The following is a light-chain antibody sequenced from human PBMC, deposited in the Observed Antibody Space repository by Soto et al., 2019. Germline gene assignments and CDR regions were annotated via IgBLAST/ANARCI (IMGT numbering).Light chain of an antibody. Sequence: EIVLTQSPGTLSLSPGERATLSCRASQSVSSSYLAWYQQKPGQAPRLLLYGASSRATGIPDRFSGSGSGTDFTLTISRLEPDDFAVYYCQQYGSLLTFGGGTKVEIK. CDR2: GAS. CDR1: QSVSSSY. V-gene: IGKV3-20*01. J-gene: IGKJ4*01. CDR3: QQYGSLLT.